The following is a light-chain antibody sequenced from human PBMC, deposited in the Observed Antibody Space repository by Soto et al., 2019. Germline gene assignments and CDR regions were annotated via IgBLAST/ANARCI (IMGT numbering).Light chain of an antibody. V-gene: IGKV3D-15*01. J-gene: IGKJ4*01. CDR1: QTVNSN. CDR2: GAS. Sequence: EIVMTQSPATLSVSPGERATLSCRASQTVNSNLAWYQKKPGQAPRLLIHGASTRAPGIPARFSGSGSGTEFTLTIRRLQSENFATFFCQQVQSYPITFGGGTKVAIK. CDR3: QQVQSYPIT.